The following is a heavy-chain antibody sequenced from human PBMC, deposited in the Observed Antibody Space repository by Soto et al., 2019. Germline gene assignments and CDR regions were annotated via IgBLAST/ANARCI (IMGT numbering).Heavy chain of an antibody. V-gene: IGHV4-30-4*01. D-gene: IGHD2-15*01. CDR2: IYYSGST. CDR3: ARGGEYCSGGSCYSLDY. CDR1: GGSISSGDYY. Sequence: PSETLSLTCTVSGGSISSGDYYWSWIRQPPGKGLEWIGYIYYSGSTYYNPSLKSRVTISVDTSKNQFSLKLSSVTAADTAVYYCARGGEYCSGGSCYSLDYWGQGTLVTVSS. J-gene: IGHJ4*02.